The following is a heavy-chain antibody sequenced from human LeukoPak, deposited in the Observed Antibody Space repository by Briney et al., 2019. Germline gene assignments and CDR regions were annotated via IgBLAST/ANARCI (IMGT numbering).Heavy chain of an antibody. J-gene: IGHJ4*02. Sequence: RASVKVSCKASGGTFSSYAISWVRQAPGQGLEWMGGIIPIFGTANYAQKFQGRVTFTGDTSKRTAYMEVSNLTSEDTAVYYCARAPSPYYYDSSAYYSDYWGQGTLVTVSS. CDR1: GGTFSSYA. V-gene: IGHV1-69*06. CDR3: ARAPSPYYYDSSAYYSDY. D-gene: IGHD3-22*01. CDR2: IIPIFGTA.